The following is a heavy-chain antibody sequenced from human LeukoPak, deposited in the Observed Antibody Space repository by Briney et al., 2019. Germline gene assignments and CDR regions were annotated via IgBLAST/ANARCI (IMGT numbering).Heavy chain of an antibody. CDR3: AKGYCSSTTCSVDY. J-gene: IGHJ4*02. CDR2: IRHDGSNK. Sequence: PGGSLRLSCPASGFTFSSYGMHWVRQAPGKGLEWVAFIRHDGSNKYYADSVKGRFTISRDNSKNTLYLQMNSLRAEDTAVYYYAKGYCSSTTCSVDYWGQGTLVTVSS. D-gene: IGHD2-2*01. CDR1: GFTFSSYG. V-gene: IGHV3-30*02.